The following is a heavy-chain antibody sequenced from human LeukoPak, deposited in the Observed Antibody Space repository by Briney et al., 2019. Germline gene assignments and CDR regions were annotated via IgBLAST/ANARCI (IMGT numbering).Heavy chain of an antibody. D-gene: IGHD6-19*01. J-gene: IGHJ4*02. V-gene: IGHV1-2*02. CDR1: GYTFTGYH. Sequence: ALVKVSCKASGYTFTGYHIHWVRQAPGQGLEWMGWINPNSGGTNYAQKFQGRVTMTRDTSISTAYMELSRLRSDDTAVYFCARLRSSGPSRYFDYWGQGTLVTVSS. CDR3: ARLRSSGPSRYFDY. CDR2: INPNSGGT.